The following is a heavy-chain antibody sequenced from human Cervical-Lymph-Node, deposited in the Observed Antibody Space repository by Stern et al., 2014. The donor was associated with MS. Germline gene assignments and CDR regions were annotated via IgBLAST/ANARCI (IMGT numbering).Heavy chain of an antibody. D-gene: IGHD6-6*01. Sequence: QLQLVESGGGLVKPGGSLRLSCAASGFTFSDFFMNWIRQAPGKGPEWISYISGSATTIYYAVSVKGRFTITRYNAKNSLFLQLNSLRAEDTAVYYCTRGVSSDYWGQGTLVTVSS. CDR1: GFTFSDFF. CDR2: ISGSATTI. CDR3: TRGVSSDY. V-gene: IGHV3-11*01. J-gene: IGHJ4*02.